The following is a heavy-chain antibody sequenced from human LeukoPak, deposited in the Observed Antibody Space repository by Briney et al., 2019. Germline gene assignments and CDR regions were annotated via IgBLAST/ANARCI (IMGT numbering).Heavy chain of an antibody. Sequence: PGRSLRLSCAASGFTFSSYGMHWVRQAPGKGLEWVAVISYDGSNKYYADSVKGRFTISRDNSKNTLYLQMNSLRAEDTAVHYCARDLVAAAGYYYYGMDVWGQGTTVTVSS. CDR3: ARDLVAAAGYYYYGMDV. V-gene: IGHV3-30*03. CDR2: ISYDGSNK. D-gene: IGHD6-13*01. CDR1: GFTFSSYG. J-gene: IGHJ6*02.